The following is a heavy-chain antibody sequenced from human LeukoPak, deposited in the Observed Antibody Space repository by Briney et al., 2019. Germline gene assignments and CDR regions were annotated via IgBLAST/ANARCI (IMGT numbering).Heavy chain of an antibody. V-gene: IGHV1-69*13. J-gene: IGHJ5*02. Sequence: ASVKVSCKASGGTFSSYAISWVRQAPGQGLEWMRGIIPIFGTANYAQKFQGRVTITADESTSTAYMELSSLRSEDTAVYYCARAVVVPANWFDPWGQGTLATVSS. CDR2: IIPIFGTA. CDR1: GGTFSSYA. D-gene: IGHD2-21*02. CDR3: ARAVVVPANWFDP.